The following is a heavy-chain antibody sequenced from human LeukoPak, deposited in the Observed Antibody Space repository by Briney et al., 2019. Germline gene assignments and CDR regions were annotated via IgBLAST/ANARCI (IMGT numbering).Heavy chain of an antibody. CDR2: ISYDGIIK. D-gene: IGHD1-26*01. CDR1: GFTFSRYP. V-gene: IGHV3-30*04. J-gene: IGHJ4*02. Sequence: GGSLRLSCAASGFTFSRYPMHWVRQAPGKGLEWVTVISYDGIIKNYADSVEGRFTISRDNSKKTLYLQMNSLRDEDTAVYYCARDVRVGATIGYYFDCWGQGTLVSVSS. CDR3: ARDVRVGATIGYYFDC.